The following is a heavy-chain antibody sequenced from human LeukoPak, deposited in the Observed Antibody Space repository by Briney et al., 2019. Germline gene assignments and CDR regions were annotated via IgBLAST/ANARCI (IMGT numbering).Heavy chain of an antibody. CDR1: GFTFSNYW. J-gene: IGHJ6*02. Sequence: GGSLRLSCAASGFTFSNYWMHWVRQAPGEALMWVSRIKSDGSSTTYADSVKGRFTISRDNAKNTLYLQMNSLRAEDTAVYYCARVARRQQLAYGMDVWGQGTTVTVSS. CDR2: IKSDGSST. D-gene: IGHD6-13*01. V-gene: IGHV3-74*01. CDR3: ARVARRQQLAYGMDV.